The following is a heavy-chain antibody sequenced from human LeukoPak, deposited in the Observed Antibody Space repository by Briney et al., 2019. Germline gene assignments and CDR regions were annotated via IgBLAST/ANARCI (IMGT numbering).Heavy chain of an antibody. V-gene: IGHV1-18*01. CDR1: SYSFTSYG. D-gene: IGHD6-25*01. CDR3: ARLRKSGAANWFDP. J-gene: IGHJ5*02. Sequence: ASVKVSCKASSYSFTSYGFSWVRQAPGQGLEWMGWISAYNGNTKYAQKLQGRVTMTTDTSTSTAYMELRSLRSDDTAVYYCARLRKSGAANWFDPWGQGTLVTVSS. CDR2: ISAYNGNT.